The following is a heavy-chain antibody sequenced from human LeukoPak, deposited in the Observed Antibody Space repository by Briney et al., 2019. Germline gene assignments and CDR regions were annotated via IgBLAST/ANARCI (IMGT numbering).Heavy chain of an antibody. CDR3: ARDPNSNWAFDY. Sequence: PSETLSLTCAVYGGSFSGYYWSWIRQPAGKGLEWIGRIYTSGSTNYNPSLKSRVTMSVDTSKNQFSLKLSSVTAADTAVYYCARDPNSNWAFDYWGQGTLVTVSS. CDR1: GGSFSGYY. CDR2: IYTSGST. V-gene: IGHV4-4*07. D-gene: IGHD4-4*01. J-gene: IGHJ4*02.